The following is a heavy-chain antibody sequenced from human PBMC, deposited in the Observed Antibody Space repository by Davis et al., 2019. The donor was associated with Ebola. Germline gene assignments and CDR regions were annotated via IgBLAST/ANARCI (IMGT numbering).Heavy chain of an antibody. D-gene: IGHD1-1*01. CDR2: FSHGGTS. CDR3: ARTAKTSISDTGLGYTYLDP. CDR1: GGSTTDYL. Sequence: SETLSLTCAVYGGSTTDYLWRRIRQPPGKGLEWIGDFSHGGTSDYNPPLMSRVTISVDTPKNQFSLKMNPVTAADTAVYYCARTAKTSISDTGLGYTYLDPWSQGTLVTVSS. V-gene: IGHV4-34*01. J-gene: IGHJ5*02.